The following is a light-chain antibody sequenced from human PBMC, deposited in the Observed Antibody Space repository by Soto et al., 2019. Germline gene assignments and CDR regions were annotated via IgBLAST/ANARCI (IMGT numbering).Light chain of an antibody. CDR1: QSVSSSC. V-gene: IGKV3-20*01. CDR3: QQYGSSPFT. J-gene: IGKJ3*01. CDR2: GAS. Sequence: EIVLTQSPGTLSLSPGERATLSCRASQSVSSSCLAWYQQKPGQTPRLLFYGASSRATGIPDRFSGSGSGTDFTLTISRPEPEDFAVYYCQQYGSSPFTFGPGTKVDIK.